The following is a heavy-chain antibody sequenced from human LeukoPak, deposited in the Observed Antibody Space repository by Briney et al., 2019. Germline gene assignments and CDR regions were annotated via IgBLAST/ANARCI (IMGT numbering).Heavy chain of an antibody. CDR2: IYYSGST. V-gene: IGHV4-39*01. CDR1: GGSISSSSYY. CDR3: ARSYYYDSSGPRLLDAFDI. Sequence: SETLSLTCTVSGGSISSSSYYRGWIRQPPGKGLEWIGSIYYSGSTYYNPSLKSRVTISVDTSKNQFSLKLSSVTAADTAVYYCARSYYYDSSGPRLLDAFDIWGQGTMVTVSS. D-gene: IGHD3-22*01. J-gene: IGHJ3*02.